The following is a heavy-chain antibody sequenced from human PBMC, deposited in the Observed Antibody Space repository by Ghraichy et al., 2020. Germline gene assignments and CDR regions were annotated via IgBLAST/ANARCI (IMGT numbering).Heavy chain of an antibody. CDR1: GYTFSNFD. J-gene: IGHJ4*01. Sequence: ASVKVSCKASGYTFSNFDIIWVRQAAGQGLEWMGWMNPVSGNTNFIQKFRGRVTLTSDISISTAHMELSALISDDTAVYYCARGVRNLLFSDHWGHGTLVTVSS. D-gene: IGHD1-14*01. CDR3: ARGVRNLLFSDH. CDR2: MNPVSGNT. V-gene: IGHV1-8*01.